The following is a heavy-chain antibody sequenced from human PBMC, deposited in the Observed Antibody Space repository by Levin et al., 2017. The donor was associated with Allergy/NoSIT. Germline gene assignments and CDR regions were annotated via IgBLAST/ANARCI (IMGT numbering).Heavy chain of an antibody. CDR1: GFTFSDYS. CDR3: ARKVDY. Sequence: PGGSLRLSCAASGFTFSDYSMNWVRQAPGKGLEWVSYISSSSSAIYYADSVKGRFTISRDNAKNSLYLQMNSLRAEDTAVYYCARKVDYWGQGALVTVSS. J-gene: IGHJ4*02. V-gene: IGHV3-48*01. CDR2: ISSSSSAI.